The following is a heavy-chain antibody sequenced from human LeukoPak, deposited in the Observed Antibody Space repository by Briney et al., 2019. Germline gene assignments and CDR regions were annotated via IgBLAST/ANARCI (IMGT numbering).Heavy chain of an antibody. V-gene: IGHV3-7*03. J-gene: IGHJ4*02. CDR1: GFTFSSYW. Sequence: GGSLRLSCAASGFTFSSYWMSWVRQAPGKGLEWVANIKQDGSEKYYVDSVKGRFTISRDNAKNSLYLQMNSLRAEDTAVYYCARVVVVAATSFYYFDYWGQGTLVTVSS. CDR2: IKQDGSEK. D-gene: IGHD2-15*01. CDR3: ARVVVVAATSFYYFDY.